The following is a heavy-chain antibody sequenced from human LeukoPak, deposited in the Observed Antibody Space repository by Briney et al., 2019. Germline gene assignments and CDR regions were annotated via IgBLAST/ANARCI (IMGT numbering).Heavy chain of an antibody. CDR3: ARGAGWNDAYYYYYMDV. D-gene: IGHD1-1*01. Sequence: ASVKVSCKASGYTFTGYYMHWVRQAPGQGLEWMGWINPNSGGTNYAQKFQGRVTMTRDTSISTAYMELSRLRSDDTAVYYCARGAGWNDAYYYYYMDVWGKGTTVTVSS. J-gene: IGHJ6*03. CDR1: GYTFTGYY. CDR2: INPNSGGT. V-gene: IGHV1-2*02.